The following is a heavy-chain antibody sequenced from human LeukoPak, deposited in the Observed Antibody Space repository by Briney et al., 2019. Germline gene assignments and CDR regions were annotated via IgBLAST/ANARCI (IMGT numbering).Heavy chain of an antibody. CDR2: ISGSGGST. CDR1: GFTFSSYA. D-gene: IGHD5-18*01. Sequence: GSLRLSCAASGFTFSSYAMSWVRQAPGKGLEWVSAISGSGGSTYYADSVKGRFTISRDNSKNTLYLQMNSLRAEDTAVYYCAKAVRGYSYGLPPSFDYWGQGTLVTVSS. V-gene: IGHV3-23*01. CDR3: AKAVRGYSYGLPPSFDY. J-gene: IGHJ4*02.